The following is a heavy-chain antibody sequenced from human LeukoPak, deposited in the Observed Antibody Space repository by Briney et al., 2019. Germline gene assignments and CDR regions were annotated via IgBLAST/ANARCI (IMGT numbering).Heavy chain of an antibody. J-gene: IGHJ1*01. Sequence: GGSLRLSCAASGFSFDEYAMHWVRQAPGKGLEWVSSITWNSDTMAYADSVKGRFTIPRDNAKKSLYLQMNSLRTDDMAFYYCAKSPAGTAVTTDYFQHWGQGTLVTVSS. V-gene: IGHV3-9*03. D-gene: IGHD4-17*01. CDR1: GFSFDEYA. CDR2: ITWNSDTM. CDR3: AKSPAGTAVTTDYFQH.